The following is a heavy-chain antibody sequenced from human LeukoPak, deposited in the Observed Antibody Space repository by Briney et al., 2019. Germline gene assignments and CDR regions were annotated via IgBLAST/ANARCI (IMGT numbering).Heavy chain of an antibody. J-gene: IGHJ4*02. Sequence: GGSLRLSCTVSGFTVSSNSMSWVRQAPGKGLEWVSFIYSDNTHYADSVKGRFTISRDNSKNTLYLQMNSLRIEDTAVFYCAKGPKQLVFVRGYYFDDWGQGTLVTVSS. V-gene: IGHV3-66*03. CDR3: AKGPKQLVFVRGYYFDD. D-gene: IGHD6-13*01. CDR2: IYSDNT. CDR1: GFTVSSNS.